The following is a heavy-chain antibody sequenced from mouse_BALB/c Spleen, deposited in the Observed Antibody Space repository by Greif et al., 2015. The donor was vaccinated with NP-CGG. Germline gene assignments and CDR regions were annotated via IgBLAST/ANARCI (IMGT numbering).Heavy chain of an antibody. Sequence: LKQSGGGLAQPDGTMTLYCDASGFTFNNYWMNRVSQSQEKGLEWLAEIRLKPNNYATHYAESVKVSVTIARDDSKGSVYLQMNNLGGEDTGIYYCTPDCYDGGYWGQVTSVTVSS. J-gene: IGHJ4*01. CDR2: IRLKPNNYAT. CDR3: TPDCYDGGY. CDR1: GFTFNNYW. V-gene: IGHV6-6*02. D-gene: IGHD2-12*01.